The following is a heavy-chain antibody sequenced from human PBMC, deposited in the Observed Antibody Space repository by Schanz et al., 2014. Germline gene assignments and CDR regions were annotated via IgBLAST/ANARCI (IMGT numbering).Heavy chain of an antibody. CDR2: IYHNGDT. CDR3: VRGVGAWEQRIFDY. V-gene: IGHV4-4*02. Sequence: QVLLQESGPGVVKPSGTLSLTCAVSGGSIISSTWWGWVRQPPGKGLEWIGEIYHNGDTSFNPSLKSRATMSVDKSKKEFSLRLPSLTAADTALYYCVRGVGAWEQRIFDYWGKGTLVTVSS. J-gene: IGHJ4*02. CDR1: GGSIISSTW. D-gene: IGHD1-26*01.